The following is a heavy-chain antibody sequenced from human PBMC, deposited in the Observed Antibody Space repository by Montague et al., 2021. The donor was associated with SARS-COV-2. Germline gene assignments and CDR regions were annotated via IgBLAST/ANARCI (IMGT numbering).Heavy chain of an antibody. CDR3: ARVFPRWLQFDPYFDY. V-gene: IGHV4-59*01. Sequence: SETLSLTCTVSGGSISSYYWSWIRQPPGKGLEWIGYIYYSGSTNYNPSLKGRVTISVDTSKNQFSLKLSSVTAADTAVYYCARVFPRWLQFDPYFDYWGQGTLATVSS. J-gene: IGHJ4*02. D-gene: IGHD5-24*01. CDR1: GGSISSYY. CDR2: IYYSGST.